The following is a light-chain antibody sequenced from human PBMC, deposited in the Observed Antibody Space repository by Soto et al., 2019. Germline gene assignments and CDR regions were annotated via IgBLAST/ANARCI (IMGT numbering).Light chain of an antibody. V-gene: IGLV2-14*01. CDR2: EVS. CDR3: TSYSTRSSPYV. Sequence: QSALAQPASVSGSPGQSITISCTGTGSDVGAYNYVSWHQHHPGKAPKLIIYEVSNRPSGVSNRFSGSKSGNTASLTISGLHTEDEADYSCTSYSTRSSPYVFGSGTKLTVL. CDR1: GSDVGAYNY. J-gene: IGLJ1*01.